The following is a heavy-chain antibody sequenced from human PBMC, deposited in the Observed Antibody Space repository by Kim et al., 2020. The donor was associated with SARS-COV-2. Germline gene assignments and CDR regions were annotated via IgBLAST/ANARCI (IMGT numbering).Heavy chain of an antibody. CDR1: GGTFSSYA. V-gene: IGHV1-69*13. D-gene: IGHD5-12*01. CDR2: IIPIFGTA. Sequence: SVKVSCKASGGTFSSYAISWVRQAPGLGLEWMGGIIPIFGTANYAQKFQGGVTITADESTSTAYMELSSLRSEDTAVYYCAGSRDGYDPYYFDYWGQGTLVTVSS. CDR3: AGSRDGYDPYYFDY. J-gene: IGHJ4*02.